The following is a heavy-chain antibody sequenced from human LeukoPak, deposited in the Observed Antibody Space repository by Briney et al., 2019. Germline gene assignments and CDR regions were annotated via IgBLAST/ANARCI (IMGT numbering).Heavy chain of an antibody. J-gene: IGHJ4*02. CDR1: GFTFSSYS. CDR2: ISSSSSTI. CDR3: AKAVSVVVPAAMEDY. Sequence: QPGGSLRLSCAASGFTFSSYSMNWVRQAPGKGLEWVSYISSSSSTIYYADSVKGRFTISRDNAQNTLYLQMNSLRVEDTAVYYCAKAVSVVVPAAMEDYWGQGTLVTVSS. V-gene: IGHV3-48*01. D-gene: IGHD2-2*01.